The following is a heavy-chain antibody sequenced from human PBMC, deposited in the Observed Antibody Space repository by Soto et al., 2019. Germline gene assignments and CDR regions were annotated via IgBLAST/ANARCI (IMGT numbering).Heavy chain of an antibody. V-gene: IGHV4-39*07. CDR2: IFYSGST. CDR1: GGSISSSSYY. Sequence: SETLSLTCTVSGGSISSSSYYWGWIRQPPGKGLEWIGSIFYSGSTNYNPSLKSRVTISVDKSKNQFSLKLSSVTAADTAVYYCARAAMGGSSWPFDYWGQGTLVT. CDR3: ARAAMGGSSWPFDY. D-gene: IGHD6-13*01. J-gene: IGHJ4*02.